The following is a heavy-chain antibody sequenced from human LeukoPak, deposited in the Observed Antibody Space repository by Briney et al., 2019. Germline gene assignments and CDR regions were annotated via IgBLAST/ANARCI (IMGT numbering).Heavy chain of an antibody. D-gene: IGHD6-19*01. CDR3: ARQAGYSTGWYGGYYFDH. CDR1: GYTFTSYG. V-gene: IGHV1-18*01. CDR2: IAVYNGDT. Sequence: GASVTLSFNASGYTFTSYGINWGRHAPRQGNEWMGCIAVYNGDTKFLQKFQGRVTLTTDASTNTAYMELRSLTSDDTAVYYCARQAGYSTGWYGGYYFDHWGQGTPVTVSA. J-gene: IGHJ4*02.